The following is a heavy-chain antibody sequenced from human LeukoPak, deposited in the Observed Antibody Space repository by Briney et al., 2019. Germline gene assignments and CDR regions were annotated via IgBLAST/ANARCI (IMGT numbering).Heavy chain of an antibody. CDR3: ARGPSRNYYDSSGNFDY. CDR2: IYYSGST. CDR1: GGSISSSSYY. J-gene: IGHJ4*02. D-gene: IGHD3-22*01. V-gene: IGHV4-39*07. Sequence: SETLSLTCTVSGGSISSSSYYWGWIRQPPGKGLEWIGSIYYSGSTYYNPSLKSRVTISIDTSKNQFSLKLSSVTAADTAVYYCARGPSRNYYDSSGNFDYWGQGTLVTVSS.